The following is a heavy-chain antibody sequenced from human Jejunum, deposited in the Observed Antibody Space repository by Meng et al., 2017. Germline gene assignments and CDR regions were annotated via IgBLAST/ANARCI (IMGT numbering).Heavy chain of an antibody. D-gene: IGHD2/OR15-2a*01. CDR2: ITSGAAT. V-gene: IGHV3-23*01. Sequence: GGSLRLSCAPSGFTFSNYAMSWVRQAPGKGLEWVSFITSGAATFYTDSVKGRFTISRDNSKNTLYLQMDSLRAEDTALYYCAKRADVTTWSHPLFDTWGQGTLVTVSS. CDR1: GFTFSNYA. CDR3: AKRADVTTWSHPLFDT. J-gene: IGHJ5*02.